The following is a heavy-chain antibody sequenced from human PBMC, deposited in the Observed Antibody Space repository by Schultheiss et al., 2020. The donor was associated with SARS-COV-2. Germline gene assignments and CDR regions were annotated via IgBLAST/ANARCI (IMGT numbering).Heavy chain of an antibody. V-gene: IGHV2-70*12. D-gene: IGHD2-2*01. J-gene: IGHJ2*01. Sequence: TLSLTCAVYGGSFSGYYWSWVRQPPGKALEWLALIDWDDDKYYSTSLKTRLTITKDTSKNQVVLTKTNMDPVDTATYYCAHNHYVVVRHGDYWYFDLWGRGTLVTVSS. CDR1: GGSFSGYY. CDR3: AHNHYVVVRHGDYWYFDL. CDR2: IDWDDDK.